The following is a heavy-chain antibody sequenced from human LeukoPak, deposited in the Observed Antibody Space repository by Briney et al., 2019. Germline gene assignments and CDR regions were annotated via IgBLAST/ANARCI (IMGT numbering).Heavy chain of an antibody. CDR3: ARVLLREQWLAPAFDI. Sequence: GASVKVSCKASGYTFTSYGISWVRQAPGQGLEWMGWISAYNGNTNYAQKLQGRVTMTTDTSTSTAYMELSRLRSDDTAVYYCARVLLREQWLAPAFDIWGQGTMVTVSS. CDR1: GYTFTSYG. CDR2: ISAYNGNT. V-gene: IGHV1-18*01. J-gene: IGHJ3*02. D-gene: IGHD6-19*01.